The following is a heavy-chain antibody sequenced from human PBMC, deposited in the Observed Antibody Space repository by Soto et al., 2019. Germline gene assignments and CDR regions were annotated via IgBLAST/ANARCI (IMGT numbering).Heavy chain of an antibody. CDR2: MSFDGSSK. CDR3: AKTLRSGWYDDYFDY. D-gene: IGHD6-19*01. Sequence: QVQLVESGGGVVQPGRSLRLSCAASGFTFSNYGIHWVRQAPGKGLEWVAAMSFDGSSKYYGDSVKGRFTISRDNSKNTLYLQMNTLRADDTAVYYCAKTLRSGWYDDYFDYWGQGTLFTVSS. J-gene: IGHJ4*02. CDR1: GFTFSNYG. V-gene: IGHV3-30*18.